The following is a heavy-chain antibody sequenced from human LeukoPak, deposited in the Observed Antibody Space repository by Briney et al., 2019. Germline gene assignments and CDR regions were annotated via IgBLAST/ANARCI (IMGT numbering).Heavy chain of an antibody. Sequence: PGGSLRLSCAASGFTFSSYWMSWVRQAPGKGLEWVANIKQDESEKYYVDSLKRRFTISRDNAKNSLYLQMSSMRAEDTAVYYCARDKIEGPTKLDYWGQGILVTVSS. J-gene: IGHJ4*02. V-gene: IGHV3-7*01. CDR2: IKQDESEK. CDR1: GFTFSSYW. D-gene: IGHD1-1*01. CDR3: ARDKIEGPTKLDY.